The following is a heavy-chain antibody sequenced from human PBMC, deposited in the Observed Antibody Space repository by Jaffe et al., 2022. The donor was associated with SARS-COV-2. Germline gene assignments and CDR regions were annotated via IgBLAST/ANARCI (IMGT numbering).Heavy chain of an antibody. CDR1: GFTFSSYD. J-gene: IGHJ2*01. CDR2: IGTAGDT. V-gene: IGHV3-13*01. CDR3: ARDFLRAGSWEDWYFDL. D-gene: IGHD6-13*01. Sequence: EVQLVESGGGLVQPGGSLRLSCAASGFTFSSYDMHWVRQATGKGLEWVSAIGTAGDTYYPGSVKGRFTISRENAKNSLYLQMNSLRAGDTAVYYCARDFLRAGSWEDWYFDLWGRGTLVTVSS.